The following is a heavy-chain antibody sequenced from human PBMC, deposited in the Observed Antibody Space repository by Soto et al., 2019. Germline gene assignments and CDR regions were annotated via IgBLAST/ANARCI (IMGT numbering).Heavy chain of an antibody. CDR2: IYYSGST. V-gene: IGHV4-30-4*01. CDR1: GGSISSGDYY. CDR3: ARDIVVVVAAAPAFDI. D-gene: IGHD2-15*01. Sequence: PSQTLSLTCTVSGGSISSGDYYWSWIRQPPGKGLEWIGYIYYSGSTYYNPSLKSRVTISVDTSKNQFSLKLSSVPAADTAVYYCARDIVVVVAAAPAFDIWGQGTMVTVSS. J-gene: IGHJ3*02.